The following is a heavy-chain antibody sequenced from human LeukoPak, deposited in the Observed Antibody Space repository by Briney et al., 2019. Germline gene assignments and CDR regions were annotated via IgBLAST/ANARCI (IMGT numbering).Heavy chain of an antibody. CDR1: GLTFSSYE. Sequence: PEGSLRLSCAASGLTFSSYEMNWVRQAPGKGLEWVSYISSSGSTIYYADSVKGRFTISRDNAKNSLYLQMNSLRAEDTAVYYCASQSRTIAAAGIGMFDYWGQGTLVTVSS. CDR3: ASQSRTIAAAGIGMFDY. D-gene: IGHD6-13*01. CDR2: ISSSGSTI. J-gene: IGHJ4*02. V-gene: IGHV3-48*03.